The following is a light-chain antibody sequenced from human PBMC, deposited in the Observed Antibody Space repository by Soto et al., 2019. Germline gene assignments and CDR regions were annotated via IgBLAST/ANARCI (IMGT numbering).Light chain of an antibody. CDR1: QSIGDT. J-gene: IGKJ1*01. CDR3: QQYDSSPRK. Sequence: EIVLTPSPITLSLSPGERAPLSCRASQSIGDTLAWYQQKPGQAPRLVIHGASRRATGIPDRFSGSGSGTDFTLTISRLEPEDFAVYYCQQYDSSPRKFGQGTKVDIK. CDR2: GAS. V-gene: IGKV3-20*01.